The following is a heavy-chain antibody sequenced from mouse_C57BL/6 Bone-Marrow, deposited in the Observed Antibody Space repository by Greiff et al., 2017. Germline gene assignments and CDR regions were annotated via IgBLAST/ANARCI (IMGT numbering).Heavy chain of an antibody. Sequence: QVQLQQPGAELVMPGASVKLSCKASGYTFTSYWMHWVKQRPGQGLEWIGEIDPSDSYTNYNQKFKGKSTLTVDKSSSTAYMQLSSLTSEYSAVYYCARFPYSNYGRWFAYWGQGTLVTVSA. CDR1: GYTFTSYW. CDR3: ARFPYSNYGRWFAY. CDR2: IDPSDSYT. J-gene: IGHJ3*01. D-gene: IGHD2-5*01. V-gene: IGHV1-69*01.